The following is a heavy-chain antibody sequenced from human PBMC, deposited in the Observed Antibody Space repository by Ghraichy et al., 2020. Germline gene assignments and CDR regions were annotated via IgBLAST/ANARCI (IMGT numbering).Heavy chain of an antibody. J-gene: IGHJ3*02. CDR3: ARDRQGWGYAFDI. D-gene: IGHD2-21*01. Sequence: LSLTCTVSGGSINSHYWTWIRPPPGKGLEDIGFIYYTGTTNYNPSLTSRVTITVDTSKNQFSLSLRSVTAADTAIYYCARDRQGWGYAFDIWGQGTVVTVSS. CDR1: GGSINSHY. V-gene: IGHV4-59*11. CDR2: IYYTGTT.